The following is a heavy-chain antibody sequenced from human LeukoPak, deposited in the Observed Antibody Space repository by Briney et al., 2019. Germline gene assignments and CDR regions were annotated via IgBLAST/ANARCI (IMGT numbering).Heavy chain of an antibody. CDR3: ARGGRWLQFNY. J-gene: IGHJ4*02. V-gene: IGHV4-61*01. CDR2: VSYSGST. Sequence: SETLSLTCTVSGGSVNSGTYYWSWIRQPPGKGLEWIGYVSYSGSTNYNPSLKSRVTISVDTSKNQFSLKLSSVTAADTAVYYCARGGRWLQFNYWGQGTLVTVSS. D-gene: IGHD5-24*01. CDR1: GGSVNSGTYY.